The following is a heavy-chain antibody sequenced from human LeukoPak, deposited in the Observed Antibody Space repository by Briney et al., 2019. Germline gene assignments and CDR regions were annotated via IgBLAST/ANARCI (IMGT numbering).Heavy chain of an antibody. V-gene: IGHV3-30*18. D-gene: IGHD3-22*01. Sequence: GGSLRLSCAASGHTFSGSGMHWVRQAPGKGLEWVAVISYDGSENYYVDSVKGRFTISRDNSKNTLYLQMNSLRAKDAAVYYCVKEETYRSAYYPLDVWGQGTTVTVSS. CDR1: GHTFSGSG. CDR3: VKEETYRSAYYPLDV. CDR2: ISYDGSEN. J-gene: IGHJ6*02.